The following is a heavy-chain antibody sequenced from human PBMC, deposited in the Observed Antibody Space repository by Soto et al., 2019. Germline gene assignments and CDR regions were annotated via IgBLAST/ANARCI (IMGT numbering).Heavy chain of an antibody. Sequence: QVQLVQSGAEVKKPGSSVKVSCKASGDTFSTYTITWMRQAPGQGLEWMGGIIPRSATSNYAQKFQGRVXRTAAESTNTAXXXLXXLRSEDTAVYYCAREGLVLVPTAVNSDYYYYAMDVWGQGTTVTVSS. D-gene: IGHD2-2*01. J-gene: IGHJ6*02. CDR1: GDTFSTYT. CDR3: AREGLVLVPTAVNSDYYYYAMDV. CDR2: IIPRSATS. V-gene: IGHV1-69*12.